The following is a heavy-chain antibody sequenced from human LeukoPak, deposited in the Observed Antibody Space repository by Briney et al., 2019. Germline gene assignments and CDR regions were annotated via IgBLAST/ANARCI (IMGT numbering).Heavy chain of an antibody. CDR1: GFTVSSNY. CDR2: IYKDGTKT. V-gene: IGHV3-53*01. CDR3: ATYCYRYFDY. D-gene: IGHD2-15*01. Sequence: GGSLRLSCAASGFTVSSNYMSWVRQAPGKGLEWVSIIYKDGTKTYYADSVKGRFTISRDTSNRTVYLQMDSLRPEDPAVYYFATYCYRYFDYWGQGTLVTVSS. J-gene: IGHJ4*02.